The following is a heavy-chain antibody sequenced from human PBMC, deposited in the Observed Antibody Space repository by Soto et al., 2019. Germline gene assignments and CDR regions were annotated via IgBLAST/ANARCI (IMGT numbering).Heavy chain of an antibody. CDR1: GGTFSSYT. V-gene: IGHV1-69*02. CDR2: IIPILGIA. J-gene: IGHJ3*02. CDR3: ARVCGMERQVAFDI. Sequence: QVQLVQSGAEVKKPGSSVKVSCKASGGTFSSYTISWVRQAPGQGLEWMGRIIPILGIANYAQKFQGRVTITADKSTSTAYMELSSLRSEDTAVYYCARVCGMERQVAFDIWGQGTMVTVSS. D-gene: IGHD1-1*01.